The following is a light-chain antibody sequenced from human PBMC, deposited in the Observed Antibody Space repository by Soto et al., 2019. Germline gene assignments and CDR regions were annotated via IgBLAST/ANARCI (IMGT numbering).Light chain of an antibody. CDR2: GAS. J-gene: IGKJ4*01. V-gene: IGKV3-15*01. Sequence: EIVMTQSPATLSLSTGERVTLSCRASQSISSNLAWYQHKPGQAPRLLIYGASTRASHTPDRFSGSGSGTEFTRPISSRQYHDFAVYYCQYYHNRWPHLTFGGGTKVEIK. CDR1: QSISSN. CDR3: QYYHNRWPHLT.